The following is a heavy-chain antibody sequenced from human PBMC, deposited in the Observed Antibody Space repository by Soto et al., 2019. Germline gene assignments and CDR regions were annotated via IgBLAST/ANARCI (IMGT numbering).Heavy chain of an antibody. Sequence: SETLSLTCTVSGGSISSYYWSWIRQPPGKGLEWIGYIYYSGSTNYNPSLKSRVTISVDTSKNQFSLKLSSVTAADTAVYYCARVGYDILTGYYRADYYYYYMGVWGKGTTVTVSS. CDR2: IYYSGST. D-gene: IGHD3-9*01. CDR1: GGSISSYY. V-gene: IGHV4-59*01. J-gene: IGHJ6*03. CDR3: ARVGYDILTGYYRADYYYYYMGV.